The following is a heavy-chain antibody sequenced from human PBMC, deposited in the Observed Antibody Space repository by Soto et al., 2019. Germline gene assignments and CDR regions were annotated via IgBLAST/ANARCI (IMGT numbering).Heavy chain of an antibody. CDR2: IYHSGST. D-gene: IGHD3-10*01. Sequence: SETLSLTCAVSGGSISSGGYSWSWIRQPPGKGLEWIGYIYHSGSTYYNPSLKSRVTISVDRSKNQFSLKLGSVTAADTAVYYCARRRQIWVGELLKDYYGMDVWGQGTTVTVSS. J-gene: IGHJ6*02. V-gene: IGHV4-30-2*01. CDR3: ARRRQIWVGELLKDYYGMDV. CDR1: GGSISSGGYS.